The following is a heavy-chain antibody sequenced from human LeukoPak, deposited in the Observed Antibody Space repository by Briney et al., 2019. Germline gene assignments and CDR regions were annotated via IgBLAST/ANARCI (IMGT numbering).Heavy chain of an antibody. V-gene: IGHV4-4*07. CDR1: GGSISSYY. CDR3: ARVERRFLEWLGMDV. J-gene: IGHJ6*04. D-gene: IGHD3-3*01. Sequence: SETLSLTCTVSGGSISSYYWSWIRQPAGEGLEWIGRIYTSGSTNYNPSLKSRVTMSVDTSKNQFSLKLSSVTAADTAVYYCARVERRFLEWLGMDVWGKGTTVTVSS. CDR2: IYTSGST.